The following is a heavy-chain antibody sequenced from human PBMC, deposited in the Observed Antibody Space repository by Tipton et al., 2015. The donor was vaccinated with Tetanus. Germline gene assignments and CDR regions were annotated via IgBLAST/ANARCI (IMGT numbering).Heavy chain of an antibody. D-gene: IGHD2-15*01. V-gene: IGHV4-30-4*08. CDR2: VFHTGSA. J-gene: IGHJ5*02. CDR3: ARGRRGCSGGGCYSSFDP. Sequence: TLSLTCTVSGDFIRSGDHYWSWIRQLPGKGLEWIGYVFHTGSAYYNPSLESRVTMSVDTSKNQFSLRLSSVTAADTAVYYCARGRRGCSGGGCYSSFDPWGQGSLVIVSS. CDR1: GDFIRSGDHY.